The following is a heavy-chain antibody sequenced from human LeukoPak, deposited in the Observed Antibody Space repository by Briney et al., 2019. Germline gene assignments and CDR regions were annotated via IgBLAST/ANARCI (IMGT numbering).Heavy chain of an antibody. CDR3: ARLSRVAGRLNGIDP. V-gene: IGHV4-39*01. CDR1: GRSISSSSDY. CDR2: ISYSGST. D-gene: IGHD6-19*01. J-gene: IGHJ5*02. Sequence: SDTLSLTCTLSGRSISSSSDYWGWIRQPPGKGLEWIGTISYSGSTYYNPSLKSRVLISVDTSKNQFSLKVSSVTAADTAVYYCARLSRVAGRLNGIDPWGQGILVTVSS.